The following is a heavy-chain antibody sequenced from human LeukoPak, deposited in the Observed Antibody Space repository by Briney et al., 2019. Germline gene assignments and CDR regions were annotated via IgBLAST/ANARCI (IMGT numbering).Heavy chain of an antibody. CDR2: FDPEDGET. Sequence: ASVKVSCKVSGYTLTELSMHWVRQAPGKGLEWMGGFDPEDGETIYAQKFQGRVTMTEDTSTDTAYMELGSLRSEDTAVYYCATVPGGDYYYGMDVWGQGTTVTVSS. V-gene: IGHV1-24*01. D-gene: IGHD1-14*01. CDR3: ATVPGGDYYYGMDV. J-gene: IGHJ6*02. CDR1: GYTLTELS.